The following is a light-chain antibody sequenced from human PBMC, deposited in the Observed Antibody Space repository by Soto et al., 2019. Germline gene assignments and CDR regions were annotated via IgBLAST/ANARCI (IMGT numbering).Light chain of an antibody. J-gene: IGKJ1*01. Sequence: EVVMTQSPATLSVSPGERATLSCRASQSVSSNLAWFQQKPGQPPRLLIYGASTRATGVPARFSGSGSWTEFTLTISSLQSEDFAMYFCQQYNNWPPWTFGQGTKVDIK. CDR3: QQYNNWPPWT. V-gene: IGKV3-15*01. CDR2: GAS. CDR1: QSVSSN.